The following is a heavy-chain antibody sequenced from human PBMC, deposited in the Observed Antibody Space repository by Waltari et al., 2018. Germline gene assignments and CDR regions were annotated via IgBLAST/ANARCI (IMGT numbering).Heavy chain of an antibody. V-gene: IGHV3-48*01. CDR3: ASVWNDVDY. J-gene: IGHJ4*02. D-gene: IGHD1-1*01. CDR1: GFTFSSYS. Sequence: EVQLVESGGGLVQPGGSLRLSCAASGFTFSSYSMNWVRQAPGKGLEWVSYISSSSSTIYYADYVKGRFTISRDNAKNSLYLQMNSLRAEDTAVYYCASVWNDVDYWGQGTLVTVSS. CDR2: ISSSSSTI.